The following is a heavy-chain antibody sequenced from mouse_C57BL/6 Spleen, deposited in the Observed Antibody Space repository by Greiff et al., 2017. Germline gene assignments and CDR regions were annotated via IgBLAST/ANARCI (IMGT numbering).Heavy chain of an antibody. J-gene: IGHJ2*01. V-gene: IGHV5-4*01. Sequence: EVQLVESGGGLVKPGGSLKLSCAASGFTFSSYAMSWVRQTPEKRLEWVATISDGGSYTYYPDNVKGRFTISRDNAKNNLYLQMSHLKSEDTAMYYCARDKGLRGFFDDWGQGTTLTVSS. CDR2: ISDGGSYT. CDR3: ARDKGLRGFFDD. D-gene: IGHD2-4*01. CDR1: GFTFSSYA.